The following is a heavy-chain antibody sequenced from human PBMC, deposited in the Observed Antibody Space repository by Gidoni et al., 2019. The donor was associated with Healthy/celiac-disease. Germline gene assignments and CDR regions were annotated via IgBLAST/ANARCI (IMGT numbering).Heavy chain of an antibody. J-gene: IGHJ4*02. CDR2: ISSSGSTI. CDR1: GFTFSDYY. Sequence: QVQLVESGGGLVKPGGSLRLACAASGFTFSDYYMSWIRQAPGKGLEWVSYISSSGSTIDYADSVKGRFTISRDNTKNSLYLQITSLRAEDTAVYYCARTSIAAAIFDYWGQGPLVTVSS. D-gene: IGHD6-13*01. CDR3: ARTSIAAAIFDY. V-gene: IGHV3-11*01.